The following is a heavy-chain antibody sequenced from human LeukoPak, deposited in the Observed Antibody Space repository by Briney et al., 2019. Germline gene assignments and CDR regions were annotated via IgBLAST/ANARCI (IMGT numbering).Heavy chain of an antibody. CDR2: IIPIFGTA. CDR3: ARETRILWFGELFKPIDTKFDY. Sequence: AASVKVSCKASGGTFSSYAISWVRQAPGQGLEWMGGIIPIFGTANYAQKFQGRVTITTDESTSTAYMELSSLRSEDTAVYYCARETRILWFGELFKPIDTKFDYWGQGTLVTVSS. J-gene: IGHJ4*02. CDR1: GGTFSSYA. D-gene: IGHD3-10*01. V-gene: IGHV1-69*05.